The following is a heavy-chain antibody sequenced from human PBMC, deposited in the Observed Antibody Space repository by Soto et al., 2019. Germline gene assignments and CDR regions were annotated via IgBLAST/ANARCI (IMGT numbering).Heavy chain of an antibody. CDR2: INHSGST. CDR1: GGSFSGYY. CDR3: ARERVVLLWFGDGHWFDP. Sequence: SETLSLTCAVYGGSFSGYYWSWIRQPPGKGLEWIGEINHSGSTNYNPSLKSRVTISVDTSKNQFSLKLSSVTAADTAVYYCARERVVLLWFGDGHWFDPWGQGTLVTVS. D-gene: IGHD3-10*01. J-gene: IGHJ5*02. V-gene: IGHV4-34*01.